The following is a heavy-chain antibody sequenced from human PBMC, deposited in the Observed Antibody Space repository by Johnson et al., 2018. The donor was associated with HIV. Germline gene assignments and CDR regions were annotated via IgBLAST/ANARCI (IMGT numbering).Heavy chain of an antibody. D-gene: IGHD6-6*01. V-gene: IGHV3-9*01. CDR3: AKDINGGLEYSSSSERFSGAFDI. CDR1: GFTFDDYA. J-gene: IGHJ3*02. CDR2: ISWNCGSI. Sequence: VQLVESGGGLVQPGRSLRLSCAASGFTFDDYAMHWVRQAPGKGLEWVSGISWNCGSIGYADSVKGRFTISRDNAKNSLYLQMNSLRAEDTALYYCAKDINGGLEYSSSSERFSGAFDIWGQGTMVTVSS.